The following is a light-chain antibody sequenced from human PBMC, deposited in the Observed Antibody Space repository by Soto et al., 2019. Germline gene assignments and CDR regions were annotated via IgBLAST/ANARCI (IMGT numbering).Light chain of an antibody. CDR1: QTISSRY. V-gene: IGKV3-20*01. CDR3: QHSGNSHGT. CDR2: GAS. J-gene: IGKJ1*01. Sequence: EIVLAQSPVTLSLSPGERATLSCRASQTISSRYLTWYQQKPGQVPRLLIYGASSRATGIPDRFSGSGSGTDFTLTISRLEPEDVAVYYCQHSGNSHGTFGQGTKVDIK.